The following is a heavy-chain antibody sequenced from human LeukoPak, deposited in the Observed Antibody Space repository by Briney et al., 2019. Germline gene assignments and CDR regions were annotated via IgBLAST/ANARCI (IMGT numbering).Heavy chain of an antibody. CDR2: ISYDGSNK. V-gene: IGHV3-30-3*01. J-gene: IGHJ4*02. Sequence: GGSLRLSCAASGFTFSTYAMHWVRQVPGKGLEWVAVISYDGSNKYYADSVKGRFTISRDNSKNTLYLQMNSLRAEDTAVYYCARDGGVGATRFRYWGQGTLVTVSS. CDR3: ARDGGVGATRFRY. D-gene: IGHD1-26*01. CDR1: GFTFSTYA.